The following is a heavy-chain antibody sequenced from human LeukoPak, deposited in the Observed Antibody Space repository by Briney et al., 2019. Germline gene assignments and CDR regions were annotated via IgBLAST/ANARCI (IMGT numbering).Heavy chain of an antibody. CDR2: IYYSGYT. Sequence: PSETLSLTCTVSGGSISSYYWSWIRQPPGKGLKWIGNIYYSGYTTYSPSLRSRVTISVDTSKNQFSLKLSSVTAADTAVYYCARETSQKGAHYMDVWGKGITITISS. CDR3: ARETSQKGAHYMDV. V-gene: IGHV4-59*01. J-gene: IGHJ6*03. CDR1: GGSISSYY.